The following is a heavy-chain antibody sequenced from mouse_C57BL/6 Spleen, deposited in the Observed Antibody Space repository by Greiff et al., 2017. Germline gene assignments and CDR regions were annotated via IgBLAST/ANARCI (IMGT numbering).Heavy chain of an antibody. J-gene: IGHJ4*01. V-gene: IGHV5-16*01. Sequence: EVKLVESEGGLVQPGSSMKLSCTASGFTFSDYYMAWVRQVPEKGLEWVANINYDGSSTYYLDSLKSRFIISRDNAKNILYLQMSSLKSEDTATYYCARVLLRAMDYWGQGTSVTVSS. CDR3: ARVLLRAMDY. D-gene: IGHD2-1*01. CDR1: GFTFSDYY. CDR2: INYDGSST.